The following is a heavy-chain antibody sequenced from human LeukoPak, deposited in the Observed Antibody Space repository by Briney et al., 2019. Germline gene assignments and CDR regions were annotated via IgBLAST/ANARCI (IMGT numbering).Heavy chain of an antibody. CDR1: GYSISSGYC. J-gene: IGHJ4*02. V-gene: IGHV4-38-2*02. CDR2: ICHSGST. D-gene: IGHD3-10*01. CDR3: ARDLRVSGSSFDY. Sequence: SETLSLTCAVSGYSISSGYCWGWIRQPPGKGLDWIGSICHSGSTYYNPSLKSRVTISVDTSKNHFSLKLSSVTAADTAVYYCARDLRVSGSSFDYWGQGTLVTVSP.